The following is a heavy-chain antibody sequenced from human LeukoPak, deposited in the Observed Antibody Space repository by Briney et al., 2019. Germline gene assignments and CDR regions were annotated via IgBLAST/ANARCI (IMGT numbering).Heavy chain of an antibody. CDR3: AGAMITFGGVIEYYMDV. V-gene: IGHV1-69*13. Sequence: GASVKVSCKASGGTFSSYAISWVRQAPGQGLEWMGGIIPIFGTANYAQKFQGRVTITADESTSTAYMELSSLRSEDTAVYYCAGAMITFGGVIEYYMDVWGKGTTVTISS. D-gene: IGHD3-16*02. CDR2: IIPIFGTA. CDR1: GGTFSSYA. J-gene: IGHJ6*03.